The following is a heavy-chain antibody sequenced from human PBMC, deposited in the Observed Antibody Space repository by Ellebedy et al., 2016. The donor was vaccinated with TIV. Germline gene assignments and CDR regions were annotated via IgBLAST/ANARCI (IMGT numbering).Heavy chain of an antibody. CDR1: GFTFSSYS. Sequence: GGSLRLSXAASGFTFSSYSMNWVRQAPGKGLEWVSSISSSSSYIYYADSVKGRFTISRDNAKNSLYLQMNSLRAEDTAVYYCARVGEGSGRGYMDVWGKGTTVTVSS. J-gene: IGHJ6*03. D-gene: IGHD3-10*01. CDR2: ISSSSSYI. CDR3: ARVGEGSGRGYMDV. V-gene: IGHV3-21*01.